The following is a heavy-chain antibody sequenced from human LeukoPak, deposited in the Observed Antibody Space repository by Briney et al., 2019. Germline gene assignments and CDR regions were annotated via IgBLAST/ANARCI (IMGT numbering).Heavy chain of an antibody. J-gene: IGHJ4*02. CDR2: IKQDGSEK. D-gene: IGHD1-26*01. V-gene: IGHV3-7*03. CDR3: ARGWSYMDY. Sequence: GGSLRLSCAASGFSFSSCWMSWVRQAPGKGLEWVAYIKQDGSEKYYVGSVKGRFTISRDNAKNSQYLQMNSLRAEDTAVYYCARGWSYMDYWGQGTLVTVSS. CDR1: GFSFSSCW.